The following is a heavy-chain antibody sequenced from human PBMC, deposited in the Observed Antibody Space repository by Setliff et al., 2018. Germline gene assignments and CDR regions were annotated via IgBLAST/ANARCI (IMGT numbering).Heavy chain of an antibody. Sequence: ASVKVSCKASGYSLSNYVMNWVRQASGQGLEWMGWINTKTGDPTYAQGYTGRFAFSLDTSDSATYLDISNLKAEDTATYYCARADHLVTTTFDYWGQGTLVTVSS. CDR1: GYSLSNYV. V-gene: IGHV7-4-1*02. CDR2: INTKTGDP. J-gene: IGHJ4*01. D-gene: IGHD4-17*01. CDR3: ARADHLVTTTFDY.